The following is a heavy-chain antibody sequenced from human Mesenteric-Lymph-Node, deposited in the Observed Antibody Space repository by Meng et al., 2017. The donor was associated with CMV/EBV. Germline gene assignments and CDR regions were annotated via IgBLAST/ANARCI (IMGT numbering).Heavy chain of an antibody. CDR3: AKQQWLVREYYFDY. Sequence: VAGAASSSSNWWSWVRQPPGKGLEWIGEIYHSGNTIYNPSLKSRVTISVDKSKNHFSLKLSSVTAADTAVDYCAKQQWLVREYYFDYWGLGTLVTVSS. J-gene: IGHJ4*02. CDR2: IYHSGNT. D-gene: IGHD6-19*01. CDR1: GAASSSSNW. V-gene: IGHV4-4*02.